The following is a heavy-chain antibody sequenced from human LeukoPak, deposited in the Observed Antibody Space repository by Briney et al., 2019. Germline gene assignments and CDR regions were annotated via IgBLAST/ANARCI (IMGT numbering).Heavy chain of an antibody. CDR2: INSDGSST. D-gene: IGHD3-22*01. V-gene: IGHV3-74*01. CDR3: ARDLLPVYYDSSGAIGY. CDR1: GFTFSSYW. J-gene: IGHJ4*02. Sequence: GGSLRLSCAASGFTFSSYWMHWVRQAPGKGLVWVSRINSDGSSTSYADSVKGRFTISRDNAKNTLYLQMNSLRAEDTAVYYCARDLLPVYYDSSGAIGYWGQGTLVTVSS.